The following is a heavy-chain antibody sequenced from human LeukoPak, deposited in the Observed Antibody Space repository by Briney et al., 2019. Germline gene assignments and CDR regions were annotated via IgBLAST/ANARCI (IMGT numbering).Heavy chain of an antibody. Sequence: GGSLRLSCAASGFTVSNAWMSWVRQAPGKGLEWVGRIKSKTDGGTTDSAAAVKGRFTISRDDSKNPLYLQMNSLKTEDTAVYYCTTNRTVTTTAGDAFDIWGQGTMVTVSS. J-gene: IGHJ3*02. D-gene: IGHD4-17*01. CDR1: GFTVSNAW. V-gene: IGHV3-15*01. CDR3: TTNRTVTTTAGDAFDI. CDR2: IKSKTDGGTT.